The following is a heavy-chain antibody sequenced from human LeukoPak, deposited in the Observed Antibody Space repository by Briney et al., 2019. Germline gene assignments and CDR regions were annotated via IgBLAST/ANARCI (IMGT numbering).Heavy chain of an antibody. J-gene: IGHJ5*02. Sequence: ASVTVSCKASGYTFIHHWMHWVRQAPGQGLEWVGLINPTGTTTLYAQKFQGRITLTRDMSATTDYMELSSLTSEDTAVYYCARDNSVGGIAWWFDPWGQGTLVTVSS. CDR1: GYTFIHHW. CDR2: INPTGTTT. CDR3: ARDNSVGGIAWWFDP. D-gene: IGHD1-26*01. V-gene: IGHV1-46*01.